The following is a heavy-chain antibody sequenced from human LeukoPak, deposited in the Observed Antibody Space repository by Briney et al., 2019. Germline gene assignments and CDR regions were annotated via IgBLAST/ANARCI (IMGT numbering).Heavy chain of an antibody. CDR3: ATQGNIVVVPAAPDY. J-gene: IGHJ4*02. CDR2: ISDDSNYI. D-gene: IGHD2-2*01. V-gene: IGHV3-21*01. CDR1: GFTFSSYS. Sequence: PGGSLRLSCAASGFTFSSYSMSWVRQAPGKGLEWVSSISDDSNYIYYADSVEGRFTISRDNAKNTLYLQMNRLRAEDTAVYYCATQGNIVVVPAAPDYWGQGTLVTVSS.